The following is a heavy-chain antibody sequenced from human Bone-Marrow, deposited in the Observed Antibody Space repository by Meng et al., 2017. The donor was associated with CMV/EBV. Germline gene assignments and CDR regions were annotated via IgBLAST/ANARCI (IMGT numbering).Heavy chain of an antibody. CDR1: GGTFSSHA. Sequence: SVKVSCKTSGGTFSSHAISWVRQAPGQGLEWMGGIIPIFGTANYAQKFQGRVTITTDESTSTAYMELSSLRSEDTAVYYCARSDSSSSYYYYGMDVWGQGTTVTVSS. CDR2: IIPIFGTA. J-gene: IGHJ6*02. D-gene: IGHD6-6*01. V-gene: IGHV1-69*05. CDR3: ARSDSSSSYYYYGMDV.